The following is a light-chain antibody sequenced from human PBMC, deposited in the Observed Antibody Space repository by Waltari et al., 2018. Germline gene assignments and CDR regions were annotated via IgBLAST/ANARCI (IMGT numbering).Light chain of an antibody. CDR2: EVT. Sequence: QSALTPPPSVSGSPGQSVTISCTGTRRDVGTYYRVSWYQQSPGTAPKLLIYEVTYRAPGVPDRFSASKSGNTASLTISGLQPEDEADYYCSSFASDGSYVFGTGTTVAVL. CDR1: RRDVGTYYR. CDR3: SSFASDGSYV. V-gene: IGLV2-18*02. J-gene: IGLJ1*01.